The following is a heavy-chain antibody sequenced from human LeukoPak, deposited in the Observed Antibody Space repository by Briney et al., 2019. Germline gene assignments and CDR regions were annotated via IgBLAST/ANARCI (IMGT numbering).Heavy chain of an antibody. Sequence: ASVKVSCKASGYTFTGYYIHWVRQAPGQGLEWMGWINPNSRGTNYVQKFQGRVTMTRDTSISTAYTEVSRLRSDDTAVYYCARGGPQYNWNDGPRSFDYWGQGTLVTVSS. CDR2: INPNSRGT. D-gene: IGHD1-1*01. J-gene: IGHJ4*02. CDR1: GYTFTGYY. V-gene: IGHV1-2*02. CDR3: ARGGPQYNWNDGPRSFDY.